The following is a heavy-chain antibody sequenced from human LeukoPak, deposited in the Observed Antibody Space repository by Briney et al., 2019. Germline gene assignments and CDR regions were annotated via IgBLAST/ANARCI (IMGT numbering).Heavy chain of an antibody. CDR3: GRGFSNWSLDY. CDR2: IAIDGINK. Sequence: GGSLRLSCAASGFTFSSYWMSWVRQAPGKGLEWVAVIAIDGINKFYADSVKGRVSLSRDNSKNTVYLQMSSLRVADTGVYYCGRGFSNWSLDYWGQGTLITV. D-gene: IGHD6-13*01. V-gene: IGHV3-30*03. J-gene: IGHJ4*02. CDR1: GFTFSSYW.